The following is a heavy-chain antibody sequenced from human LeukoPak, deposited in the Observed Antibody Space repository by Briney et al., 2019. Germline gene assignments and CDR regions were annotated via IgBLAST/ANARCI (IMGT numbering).Heavy chain of an antibody. Sequence: SETPSLTCAVYGGSFSGYYWTFIRQPPGKGPEWIGEINHSGSTNYNPSLKSRVTISVDTSRNEFSLRLNSVTAADTAVYYCATFRWGVGSEYWGQGTLVTVSS. CDR1: GGSFSGYY. CDR2: INHSGST. V-gene: IGHV4-34*01. CDR3: ATFRWGVGSEY. J-gene: IGHJ4*02. D-gene: IGHD3-16*01.